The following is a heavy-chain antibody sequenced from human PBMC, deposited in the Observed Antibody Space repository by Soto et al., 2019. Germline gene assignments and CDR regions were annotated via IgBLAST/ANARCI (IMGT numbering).Heavy chain of an antibody. V-gene: IGHV3-23*01. CDR2: ISGSGGST. CDR1: GFAFSSYA. Sequence: GGSLRLSCAASGFAFSSYAMSWVRQAPGKGLEWVSAISGSGGSTYYADSVKGRFTISRDNSKNTLYLQMNSLRAEDTAVYYCAKDFSLIQLFTHWGQGTLVTVSS. D-gene: IGHD5-18*01. J-gene: IGHJ4*02. CDR3: AKDFSLIQLFTH.